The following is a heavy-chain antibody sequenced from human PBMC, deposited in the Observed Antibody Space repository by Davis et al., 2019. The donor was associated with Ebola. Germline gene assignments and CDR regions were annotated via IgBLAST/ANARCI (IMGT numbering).Heavy chain of an antibody. V-gene: IGHV1-69*04. J-gene: IGHJ3*02. CDR1: GYTFTSYD. CDR2: IIPILGIA. Sequence: SVTVSCKASGYTFTSYDINWVRQAPGQGLEWMGRIIPILGIANYAQTFQGRVTITADKSTSTAYMELSSLRSEDTAVYYCARDSTVTTSYAFDIWGQGTMVTVSS. CDR3: ARDSTVTTSYAFDI. D-gene: IGHD4-17*01.